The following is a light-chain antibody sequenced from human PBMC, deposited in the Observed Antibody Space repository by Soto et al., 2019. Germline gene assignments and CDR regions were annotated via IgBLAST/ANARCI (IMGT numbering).Light chain of an antibody. Sequence: EIVLTQSPGTLSSSPGERATLSCRASQSVWLNYVAWNQQKPGQAPRLLIYGASTRATGIPDRFSGSASGTDFTFTISRLEPEDFAVYFCQQYGGSPYTFGQGTKLEIK. V-gene: IGKV3-20*01. CDR3: QQYGGSPYT. J-gene: IGKJ2*01. CDR2: GAS. CDR1: QSVWLNY.